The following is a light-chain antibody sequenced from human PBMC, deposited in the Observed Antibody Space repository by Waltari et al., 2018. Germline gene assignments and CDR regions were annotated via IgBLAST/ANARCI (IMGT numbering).Light chain of an antibody. V-gene: IGLV2-14*03. CDR1: SSDVGGYNN. CDR3: SSYTSSTVV. J-gene: IGLJ2*01. CDR2: DVS. Sequence: QSALTQPASVSGSPGQSITISCTVTSSDVGGYNNVSWYQQHPGKAPKLMIYDVSNRPSGVSNRFSGSKSGNTASLTISGLQAEDEADYYCSSYTSSTVVFGGGTKLTVL.